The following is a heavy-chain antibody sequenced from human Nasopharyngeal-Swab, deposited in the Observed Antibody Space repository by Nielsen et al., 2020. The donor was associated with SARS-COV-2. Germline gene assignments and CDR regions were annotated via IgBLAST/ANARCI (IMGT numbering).Heavy chain of an antibody. D-gene: IGHD3-22*01. CDR3: AKGHGGYYDAFDI. CDR2: ISYDGSNK. J-gene: IGHJ3*02. Sequence: SLKTSCAASGFTFSKFGMHWVRPAPGKGLQWVADISYDGSNKYYADSVKGRFTISRDNSKNTLYLQMNSLRAEDTAVYYCAKGHGGYYDAFDIWGQGTRVTVSS. CDR1: GFTFSKFG. V-gene: IGHV3-30*18.